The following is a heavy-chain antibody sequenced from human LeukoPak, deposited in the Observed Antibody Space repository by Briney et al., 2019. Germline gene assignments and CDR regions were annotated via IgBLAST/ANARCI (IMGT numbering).Heavy chain of an antibody. CDR2: IGNRGGST. CDR3: ARDVTVAGTRRFDP. D-gene: IGHD6-19*01. J-gene: IGHJ5*02. CDR1: GFTFTSYA. Sequence: GGSLRLSCVASGFTFTSYAMSWVRQAPGKGLEWVSAIGNRGGSTYYADSVKGRFTISRDNSKNTLYLQMNGLRAEDTAVYYGARDVTVAGTRRFDPWGQGTLVTVSS. V-gene: IGHV3-23*01.